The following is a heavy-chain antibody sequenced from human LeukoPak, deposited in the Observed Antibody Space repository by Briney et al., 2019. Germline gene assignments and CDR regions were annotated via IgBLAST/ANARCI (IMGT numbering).Heavy chain of an antibody. CDR1: GGSISSYY. Sequence: SETLSLTCTVSGGSISSYYWSWIRQPAGKGLEWIGRIYISTSGSTNYNPSLRSRVTISVDKSKNQLSLKLSSVTAADTAVYYCARASGLWFRESTFDYWGQGTLVTVSS. V-gene: IGHV4-4*07. D-gene: IGHD3-10*01. CDR3: ARASGLWFRESTFDY. CDR2: IYISTSGST. J-gene: IGHJ4*02.